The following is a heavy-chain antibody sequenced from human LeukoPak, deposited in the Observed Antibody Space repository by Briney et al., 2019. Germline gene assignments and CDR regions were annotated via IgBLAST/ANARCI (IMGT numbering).Heavy chain of an antibody. J-gene: IGHJ4*02. D-gene: IGHD5-18*01. CDR1: GFTFSSYG. CDR3: AKDQDSYGYDY. V-gene: IGHV3-30*18. Sequence: GGSLRLSCAASGFTFSSYGMLWVRQAPGKGLEWVAVISYDGSNKYYADSVKGRFTISRDNSKNTLYLQMNSLRAEDTAVYYCAKDQDSYGYDYWGQGTLVTVSS. CDR2: ISYDGSNK.